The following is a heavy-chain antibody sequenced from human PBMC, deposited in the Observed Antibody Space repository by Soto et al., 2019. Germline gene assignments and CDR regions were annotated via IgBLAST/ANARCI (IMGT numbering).Heavy chain of an antibody. V-gene: IGHV1-24*01. D-gene: IGHD3-16*02. CDR1: GHTLSELS. CDR3: ATKTLLSYFQY. Sequence: QVQLVQSGAEVKKPGTSVKVSCKVFGHTLSELSMHWVRQAPGEGLEWVGGFDREDAETVYAQKFRGRVTMTEDTSTDTAYLELSSLRSEDTAVYFCATKTLLSYFQYWGQGTLVTVYS. J-gene: IGHJ1*01. CDR2: FDREDAET.